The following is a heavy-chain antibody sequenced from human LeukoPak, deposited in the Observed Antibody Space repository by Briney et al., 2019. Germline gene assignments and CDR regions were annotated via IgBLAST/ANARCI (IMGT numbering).Heavy chain of an antibody. D-gene: IGHD1-1*01. V-gene: IGHV3-74*01. CDR1: GFAFSSHW. CDR2: INSDGSIT. J-gene: IGHJ4*02. Sequence: GGSLRLSCAVSGFAFSSHWMHWVRQAPGKGLVWVSRINSDGSITTYADSAQGRFTISRDNAKNTLYLQMNSLRVEDTAVYYCARDYNWNPPDYWGQGTPVTVSS. CDR3: ARDYNWNPPDY.